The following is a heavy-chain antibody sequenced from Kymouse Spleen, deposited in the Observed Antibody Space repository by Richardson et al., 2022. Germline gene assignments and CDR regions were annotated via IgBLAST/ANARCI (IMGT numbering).Heavy chain of an antibody. CDR2: ISWNSGSI. J-gene: IGHJ4*02. Sequence: EVQLVESGGGLVQPGRSLRLSCAASGFTFDDYAMHWVRQAPGKGLEWVSGISWNSGSIGYADSVKGRFTISRDNAKNSLYLQMNSLRAEDTALYYCAKDKDYGSGSYPFDYWGQGTLVTVSS. D-gene: IGHD3-10*01. V-gene: IGHV3-9*01. CDR1: GFTFDDYA. CDR3: AKDKDYGSGSYPFDY.